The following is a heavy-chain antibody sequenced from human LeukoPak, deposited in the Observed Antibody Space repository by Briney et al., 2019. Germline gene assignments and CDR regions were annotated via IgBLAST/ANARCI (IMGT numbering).Heavy chain of an antibody. V-gene: IGHV3-23*01. D-gene: IGHD2-15*01. CDR2: ISGSGGST. CDR1: GFTVSSTY. Sequence: GGSLRLSCAASGFTVSSTYMSWVRQAPGKGLEWVSAISGSGGSTYYADSVKGRFTISRDNSKNTLYLQMNSLRAEDTAVYYCAPGSCSLDCSGGSCSGCYGMDVWGQGTTVTVSS. CDR3: APGSCSLDCSGGSCSGCYGMDV. J-gene: IGHJ6*02.